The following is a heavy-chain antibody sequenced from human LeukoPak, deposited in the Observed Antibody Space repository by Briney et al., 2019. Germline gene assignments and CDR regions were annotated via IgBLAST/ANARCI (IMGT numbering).Heavy chain of an antibody. D-gene: IGHD1-26*01. CDR1: GFTFSSYG. V-gene: IGHV3-30*02. CDR3: AKDQVGATSPFDM. J-gene: IGHJ3*02. Sequence: GGSLRLSCAAFGFTFSSYGMHWVRQAPGKGLEWVAFIGYDGSNKYYADSIKGRFTISRDNPKNTLYLQMNSLRAEDTTMYYCAKDQVGATSPFDMWGQGTMVTVSS. CDR2: IGYDGSNK.